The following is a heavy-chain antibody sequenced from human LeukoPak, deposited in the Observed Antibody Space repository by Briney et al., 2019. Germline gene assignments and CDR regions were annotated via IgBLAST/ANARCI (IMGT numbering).Heavy chain of an antibody. CDR3: ASLYSWDY. CDR1: GFTFNTYE. Sequence: GGSLRLSCAASGFTFNTYEMYWVRQAPGKGLEWISYISSSGITIYYADSVKGRFTVSRDNAKNSLYLQMNSLRAEDTAIYFCASLYSWDYWGQGTLVTVSS. CDR2: ISSSGITI. D-gene: IGHD2-21*01. J-gene: IGHJ4*02. V-gene: IGHV3-48*03.